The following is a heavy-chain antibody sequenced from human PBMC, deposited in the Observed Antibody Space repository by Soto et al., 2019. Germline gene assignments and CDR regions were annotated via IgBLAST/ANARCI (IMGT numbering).Heavy chain of an antibody. V-gene: IGHV1-2*02. CDR1: GYTFTGYY. Sequence: ASVKVSCKASGYTFTGYYMHWVRPAPGQGLEWMGWINPNSGGTNYAQKFQGRVTMTRDTSISTAYMELSRLRSDDTAVYYCARGSRFLVRGGAFDIWGQGTMVTVSS. CDR2: INPNSGGT. D-gene: IGHD3-10*01. CDR3: ARGSRFLVRGGAFDI. J-gene: IGHJ3*02.